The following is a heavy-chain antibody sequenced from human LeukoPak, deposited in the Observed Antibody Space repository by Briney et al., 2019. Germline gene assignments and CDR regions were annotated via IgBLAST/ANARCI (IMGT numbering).Heavy chain of an antibody. D-gene: IGHD3-10*01. Sequence: VASVKVSCKASGYTFTGYYMHWVRQAPGQGLEWMGIISPSSGSATYAQKFQGRVTMTRDTSTSTVYMELSSLRSEDTAVYYCARGVDYYGSGTYPPFEYWGQGTLVTVSS. CDR2: ISPSSGSA. J-gene: IGHJ4*02. CDR3: ARGVDYYGSGTYPPFEY. CDR1: GYTFTGYY. V-gene: IGHV1-46*01.